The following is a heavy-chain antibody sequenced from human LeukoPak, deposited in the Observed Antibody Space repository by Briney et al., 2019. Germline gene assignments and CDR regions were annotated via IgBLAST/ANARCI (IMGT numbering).Heavy chain of an antibody. CDR2: INPNSGST. J-gene: IGHJ4*02. CDR3: ARDMVRGVPRPPYDY. D-gene: IGHD3-10*01. Sequence: ASVKVSCKASGYTFTGYYMHWVRQAPGQGLEWMGWINPNSGSTNYAQKFQGRVTMTRDTSISTAYMELSRLRSDDTAVYYCARDMVRGVPRPPYDYWGQGTLVTVSS. V-gene: IGHV1-2*02. CDR1: GYTFTGYY.